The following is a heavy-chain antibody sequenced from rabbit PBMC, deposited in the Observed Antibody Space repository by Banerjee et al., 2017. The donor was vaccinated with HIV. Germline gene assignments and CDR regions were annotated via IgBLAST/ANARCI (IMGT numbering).Heavy chain of an antibody. J-gene: IGHJ4*01. D-gene: IGHD6-1*01. CDR1: GFSFSSGYY. CDR3: ARDAGYVDNGLDYFNL. V-gene: IGHV1S45*01. Sequence: QEQLEESGGDLVKPEGSLTLTCKASGFSFSSGYYICWVRQAPGKGLEWIACMDAGSSGSIYYASWAKGRVTISKTSSTTVTLQMTSLTVADTATYFCARDAGYVDNGLDYFNLWGQGTLVTVS. CDR2: MDAGSSGSI.